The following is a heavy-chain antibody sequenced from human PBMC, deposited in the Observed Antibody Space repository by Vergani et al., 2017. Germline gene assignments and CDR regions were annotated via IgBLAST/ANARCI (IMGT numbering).Heavy chain of an antibody. CDR3: ARDQNYGSGSWDY. CDR1: GFTFSDYY. CDR2: IYSGGST. Sequence: VQLVESGGGLVKPGGSLRLSCAASGFTFSDYYMSWIRQAPGKGLEWVSVIYSGGSTYYADSVKGRFTISRDNSKNTVYLQMNSLRAEDTAVYYCARDQNYGSGSWDYWGQGTLVTVSS. J-gene: IGHJ4*02. V-gene: IGHV3-66*01. D-gene: IGHD3-10*01.